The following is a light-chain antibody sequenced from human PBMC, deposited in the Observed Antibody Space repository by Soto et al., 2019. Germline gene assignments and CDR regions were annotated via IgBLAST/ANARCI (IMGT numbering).Light chain of an antibody. CDR3: CSYAGSYTHV. CDR2: EVI. CDR1: SSDLGGYNY. V-gene: IGLV2-11*01. Sequence: QSALTQPRSVSGSPGQSVTISCTGTSSDLGGYNYVSWYQQHPGKAPKLMIYEVIKRPSGVPDRFSGSKSGNTASLTIYGLQAEDEADYYCCSYAGSYTHVFGTGTKVTVL. J-gene: IGLJ1*01.